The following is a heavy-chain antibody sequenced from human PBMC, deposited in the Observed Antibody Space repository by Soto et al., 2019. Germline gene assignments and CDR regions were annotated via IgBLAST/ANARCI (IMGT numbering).Heavy chain of an antibody. J-gene: IGHJ4*02. CDR2: ISSHSNYI. Sequence: GGSLRLSCAASGFTFSSYSMNWVRQAPGKRLEWVSSISSHSNYIYYADSVKGRFTISRDNAKNSLYLQMNSLRAEETAVYYCARVLDGYNFSPFDYWGQGTLVTVSS. D-gene: IGHD5-12*01. CDR3: ARVLDGYNFSPFDY. V-gene: IGHV3-21*06. CDR1: GFTFSSYS.